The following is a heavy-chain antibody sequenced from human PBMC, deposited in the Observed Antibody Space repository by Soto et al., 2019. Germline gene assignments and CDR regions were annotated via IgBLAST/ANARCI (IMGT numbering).Heavy chain of an antibody. CDR2: ISGSGGST. CDR3: AIDCEVVAATLDY. D-gene: IGHD2-15*01. Sequence: EVQLLESGGGLVQPGGSLRLSCAASGFTFSSYAMSWVRQAPGKGLEWVSAISGSGGSTYYADSVKGRFTISRDNSKNTLYLQMNSLRAEDTAVYYCAIDCEVVAATLDYWGQCTLVTVSS. CDR1: GFTFSSYA. V-gene: IGHV3-23*01. J-gene: IGHJ4*02.